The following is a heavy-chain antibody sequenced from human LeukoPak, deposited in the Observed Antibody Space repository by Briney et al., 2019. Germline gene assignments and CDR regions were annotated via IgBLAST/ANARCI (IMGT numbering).Heavy chain of an antibody. D-gene: IGHD3-22*01. J-gene: IGHJ6*03. CDR3: ARDYRGYYDSSGYHYYYYYMDV. Sequence: GGSLRLSCAASGFTFDDYAMHWVRQAPGKGLEWVSGISWNSGSIGYADSVKGRFTISRDNAKNSLYLQMNSLRAEDTAVYYCARDYRGYYDSSGYHYYYYYMDVWGKGTTVTISS. V-gene: IGHV3-9*01. CDR1: GFTFDDYA. CDR2: ISWNSGSI.